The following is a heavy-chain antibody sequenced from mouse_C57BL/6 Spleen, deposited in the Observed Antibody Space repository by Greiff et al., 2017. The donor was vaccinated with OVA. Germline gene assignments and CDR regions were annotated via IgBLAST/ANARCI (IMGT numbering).Heavy chain of an antibody. V-gene: IGHV1-80*01. CDR1: GYAFSSYW. Sequence: QVQLQQSGAELVKPGASVKISCKASGYAFSSYWMNWVKQRPGKGLEWIGQIYPGDGDTNYNGKFKGKATLTADKSSSTAYMQRSSLTSEDSAVYFCARSYYSDDYYAMDYWGQGTSVTVSS. D-gene: IGHD2-12*01. CDR3: ARSYYSDDYYAMDY. CDR2: IYPGDGDT. J-gene: IGHJ4*01.